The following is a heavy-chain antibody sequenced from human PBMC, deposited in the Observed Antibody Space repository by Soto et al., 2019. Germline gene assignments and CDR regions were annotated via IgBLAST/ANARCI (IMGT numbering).Heavy chain of an antibody. V-gene: IGHV3-23*01. Sequence: GGSLRLSCAASGFTFSSYAMSWVRRAPGKGLEWVSAISGSGGSTYYADSVKGRFTISRDNSKNTLYLQMNSLRAEDTAVYYCAKTTVYSSSSYFDYWGQGTLVTVSS. CDR1: GFTFSSYA. CDR3: AKTTVYSSSSYFDY. D-gene: IGHD6-6*01. J-gene: IGHJ4*02. CDR2: ISGSGGST.